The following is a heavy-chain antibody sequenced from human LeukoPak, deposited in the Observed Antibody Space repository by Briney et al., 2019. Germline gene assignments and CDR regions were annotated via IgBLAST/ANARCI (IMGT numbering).Heavy chain of an antibody. CDR3: ARDGSDSSAEYFQH. V-gene: IGHV3-21*01. Sequence: GGSLRLSCAASGFTFSSYEMNWVRQAPGKGLEWVSSISSSSSYIYYADSVKGRFTISRDNAKNSLYLQMNSLRAEDTAVYYCARDGSDSSAEYFQHWGQGTLVTVSS. D-gene: IGHD5-12*01. CDR2: ISSSSSYI. J-gene: IGHJ1*01. CDR1: GFTFSSYE.